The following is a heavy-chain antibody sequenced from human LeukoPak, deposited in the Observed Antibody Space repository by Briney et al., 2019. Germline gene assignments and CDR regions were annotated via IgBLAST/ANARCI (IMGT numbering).Heavy chain of an antibody. CDR2: IYYSGST. Sequence: SETLSLTCTVSGGSISSYYWSWIRQPPGKGLEWIGYIYYSGSTNYNPSLKSRVTISVDTSKNQFSLKLSSVTAADTAVYYCARDRPGDWYFDLWGRGTLVTVSS. J-gene: IGHJ2*01. V-gene: IGHV4-59*01. D-gene: IGHD7-27*01. CDR1: GGSISSYY. CDR3: ARDRPGDWYFDL.